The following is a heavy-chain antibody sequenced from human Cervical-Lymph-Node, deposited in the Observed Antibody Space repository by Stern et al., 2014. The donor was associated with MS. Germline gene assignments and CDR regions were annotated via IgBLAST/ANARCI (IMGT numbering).Heavy chain of an antibody. D-gene: IGHD2-15*01. V-gene: IGHV1-69*01. Sequence: MQLVESGAEVKKPGSSVNVSCKASGGTFSSYAINWVRQAPGQGLYWMGGIIPIFGAPNYAQKFQGRVTITADESTSTVYMQLSSLKSEDTAVYYCARASTRGFDYWGQGTLVTVSS. CDR3: ARASTRGFDY. CDR1: GGTFSSYA. CDR2: IIPIFGAP. J-gene: IGHJ4*02.